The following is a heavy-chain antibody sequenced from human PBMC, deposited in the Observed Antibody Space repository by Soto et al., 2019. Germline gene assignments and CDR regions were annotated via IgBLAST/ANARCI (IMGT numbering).Heavy chain of an antibody. J-gene: IGHJ6*02. Sequence: QVQLVQSGAEVKKPGASVKVSCKASGYTFTSYGISWVRQAPGQGLEWMGWISAYNGNTNYAQKLQGRVTMTTDTSTSTAYRELRSLRSDDTAVYYCARVGHSSSWYHQRPGYYYYGMDVWGQGTTVTVSS. CDR3: ARVGHSSSWYHQRPGYYYYGMDV. CDR1: GYTFTSYG. D-gene: IGHD6-13*01. CDR2: ISAYNGNT. V-gene: IGHV1-18*01.